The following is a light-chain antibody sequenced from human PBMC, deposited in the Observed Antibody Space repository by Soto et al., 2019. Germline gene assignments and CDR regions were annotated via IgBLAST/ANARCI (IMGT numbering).Light chain of an antibody. Sequence: QSVLTQPRSVSGSPGQSVTISCTGTSSDVGGYNYVSWYQQHPGKAPKLMIYDVSKRPSGVPDRFSGSKSGNTASLTISGLQAEDEADYYCYSFAGSYLYVFGTGTKLTVL. J-gene: IGLJ1*01. CDR2: DVS. V-gene: IGLV2-11*01. CDR3: YSFAGSYLYV. CDR1: SSDVGGYNY.